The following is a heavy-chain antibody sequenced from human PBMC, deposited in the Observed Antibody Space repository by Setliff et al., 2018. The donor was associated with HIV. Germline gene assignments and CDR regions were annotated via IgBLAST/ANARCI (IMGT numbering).Heavy chain of an antibody. V-gene: IGHV4-59*02. CDR2: ISYNGGT. Sequence: SSETLSLTCTVSGGSVRRNYWGWIRQPPGRGLEWIGYISYNGGTNYNPSLKSRVAISLDTSKNQFSPKMRSVTAADTAIYYCARDTFYLDYWGQGALGTVSS. CDR1: GGSVRRNY. J-gene: IGHJ4*02. D-gene: IGHD3-3*02. CDR3: ARDTFYLDY.